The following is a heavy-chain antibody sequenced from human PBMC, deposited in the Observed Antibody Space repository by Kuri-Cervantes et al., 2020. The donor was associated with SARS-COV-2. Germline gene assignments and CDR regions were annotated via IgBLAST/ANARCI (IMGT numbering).Heavy chain of an antibody. CDR2: IYHSGST. J-gene: IGHJ4*02. Sequence: SETLSLTCTVSGGSISSSSYYWSWIRQPPGKGLEWIGSIYHSGSTYYNPSLKSRVTISVDTSKNQFSLKLSSVTAADTAVYYCADCSSTSCYTMSYFDYWGQGTLVTVSS. CDR1: GGSISSSSYY. V-gene: IGHV4-39*07. D-gene: IGHD2-2*02. CDR3: ADCSSTSCYTMSYFDY.